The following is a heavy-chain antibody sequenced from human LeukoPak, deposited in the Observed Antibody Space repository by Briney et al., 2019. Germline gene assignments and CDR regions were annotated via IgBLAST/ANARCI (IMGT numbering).Heavy chain of an antibody. J-gene: IGHJ4*02. D-gene: IGHD6-19*01. CDR1: GYTFTSYY. Sequence: ASVKVSCKASGYTFTSYYMHWVRQAPGQGLEWMGIINPSGGSTSYAQKFQGRVTMTRDTSTSTVYMELSSLRSEDTAVYYCARDPYSSGSVTLGFDYWGQGTLVTVSS. CDR3: ARDPYSSGSVTLGFDY. V-gene: IGHV1-46*01. CDR2: INPSGGST.